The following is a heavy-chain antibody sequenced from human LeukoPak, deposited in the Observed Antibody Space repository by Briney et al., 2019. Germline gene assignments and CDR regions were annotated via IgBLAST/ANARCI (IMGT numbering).Heavy chain of an antibody. V-gene: IGHV3-48*03. CDR2: ISSSGSTI. Sequence: GGSLRLSCAASGFTFSSYEMNWLRQAPGKGLVWFSYISSSGSTIYYADSVKGRFTISRDKAKNSLYLQMNSLRAEDTAVYYCAELGITMIGGVWGKGTTVTISS. D-gene: IGHD3-10*02. CDR1: GFTFSSYE. J-gene: IGHJ6*04. CDR3: AELGITMIGGV.